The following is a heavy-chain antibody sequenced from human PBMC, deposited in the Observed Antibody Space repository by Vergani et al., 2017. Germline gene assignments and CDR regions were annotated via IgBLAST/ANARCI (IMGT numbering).Heavy chain of an antibody. CDR2: IYYIENT. D-gene: IGHD6-19*01. CDR3: SSDTHSGQRADR. CDR1: FDSIRNLY. Sequence: QVQMQESGPGLVKSSETLSLTCSVSFDSIRNLYCNWIRQPPGKGLEWIGSIYYIENTNYNPSLKTRVTISVDTSKNQFSLTLTSLTAANTAVYYCSSDTHSGQRADRWGQGILVTVTS. V-gene: IGHV4-59*11. J-gene: IGHJ5*02.